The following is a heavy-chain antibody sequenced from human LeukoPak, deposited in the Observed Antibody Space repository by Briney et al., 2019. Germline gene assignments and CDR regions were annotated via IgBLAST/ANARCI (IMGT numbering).Heavy chain of an antibody. CDR2: ISSSSSTI. Sequence: PAGSLTLTCTASGFTISSYDMNWVGQAPGKGRVWVLYISSSSSTINYKDSVKGRFTISRDNAKNSLYLQTNSLRGEDTAVYYCAREDGSGSYHLWVQGTLVTVSS. CDR3: AREDGSGSYHL. J-gene: IGHJ5*02. D-gene: IGHD3-10*01. V-gene: IGHV3-48*01. CDR1: GFTISSYD.